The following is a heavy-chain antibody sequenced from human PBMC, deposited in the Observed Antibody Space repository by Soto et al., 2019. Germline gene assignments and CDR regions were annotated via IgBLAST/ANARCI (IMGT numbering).Heavy chain of an antibody. J-gene: IGHJ4*02. D-gene: IGHD3-22*01. CDR1: GGSFSGYY. CDR2: INHSGST. Sequence: SETLSLTRAVYGGSFSGYYWSWIRQPPGKGLEWIGEINHSGSTNYNPSLKSRVTISVDTSKNQFSLKLSSVTAADAAVYYCAGGHDSSGWYYWGQGTLVTVSS. CDR3: AGGHDSSGWYY. V-gene: IGHV4-34*01.